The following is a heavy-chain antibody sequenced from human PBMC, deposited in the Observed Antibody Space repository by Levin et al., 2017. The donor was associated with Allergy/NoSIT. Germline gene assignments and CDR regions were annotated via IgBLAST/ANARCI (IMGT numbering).Heavy chain of an antibody. J-gene: IGHJ4*02. CDR2: IYYSGST. CDR1: GGSISSYY. V-gene: IGHV4-59*01. D-gene: IGHD3-22*01. Sequence: PSETLSLTCTVSGGSISSYYWSWIRQPPGKGLEWIGYIYYSGSTNYNPSLKSRVTISVDTSKNQFSLKLSSVTAADTAVYYCARSLVYDSSGFDYWGQGTLVTVSS. CDR3: ARSLVYDSSGFDY.